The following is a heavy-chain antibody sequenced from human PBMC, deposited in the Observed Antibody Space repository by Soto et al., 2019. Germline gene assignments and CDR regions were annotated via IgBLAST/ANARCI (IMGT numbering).Heavy chain of an antibody. V-gene: IGHV4-39*01. CDR1: DASLDRSNYD. D-gene: IGHD3-22*01. CDR3: ARHFVAVVIKGWGY. CDR2: TYYNGNA. Sequence: SETLSLTCNVSDASLDRSNYDWDWIRQSPGKGLEWIGTTYYNGNAYYNPSLRSRVTMSVDTSKNQFSLKLMSVIAADTAVYYCARHFVAVVIKGWGYWGQGTLVTVSS. J-gene: IGHJ4*02.